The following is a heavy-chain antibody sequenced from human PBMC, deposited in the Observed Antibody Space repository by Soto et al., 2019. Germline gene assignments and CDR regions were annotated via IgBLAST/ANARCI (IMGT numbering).Heavy chain of an antibody. CDR3: AILDYYDSSGPY. V-gene: IGHV4-30-4*01. D-gene: IGHD3-22*01. CDR2: IYYSGST. Sequence: SETLSLTCTVSGGSISGGDYYWSCIRQPPGKGLEWIVYIYYSGSTYYNPSLKSRVTISVDTSKNQFSLKLSSVTDADTAVYYCAILDYYDSSGPYWGQGTLVPISS. J-gene: IGHJ4*02. CDR1: GGSISGGDYY.